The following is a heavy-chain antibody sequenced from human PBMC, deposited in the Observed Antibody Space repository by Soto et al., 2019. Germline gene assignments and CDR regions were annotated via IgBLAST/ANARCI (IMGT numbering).Heavy chain of an antibody. CDR1: GYTFTGYY. CDR2: INPNSGGT. D-gene: IGHD5-12*01. J-gene: IGHJ6*02. Sequence: ASVKVSCKASGYTFTGYYMHWVRQAPGQGLEWMGWINPNSGGTNYAQKFQGWVTMTRDTSISTAYMELSRLRSDDTAMYYCAREGVSGYDRNYYYYGMDVWGQGTTVTVSS. V-gene: IGHV1-2*04. CDR3: AREGVSGYDRNYYYYGMDV.